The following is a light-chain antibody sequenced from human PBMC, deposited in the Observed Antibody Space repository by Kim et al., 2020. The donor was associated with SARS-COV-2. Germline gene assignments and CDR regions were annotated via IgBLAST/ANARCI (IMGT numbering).Light chain of an antibody. J-gene: IGKJ1*01. V-gene: IGKV1-27*01. CDR1: QGISNY. CDR2: DAS. Sequence: DIQMTQSPSSLSAFVGDRVTITCRASQGISNYLAWYLQKPGKVPRLLIYDASTLQSGVPSRFSGSGPGTDFTLTISSLQPEDVATYYCQKYIGAPRTFGQGTKVDIK. CDR3: QKYIGAPRT.